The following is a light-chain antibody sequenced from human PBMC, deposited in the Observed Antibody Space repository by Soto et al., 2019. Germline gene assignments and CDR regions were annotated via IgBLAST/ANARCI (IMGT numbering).Light chain of an antibody. J-gene: IGKJ2*03. V-gene: IGKV2-28*01. CDR1: QSLLDSIGYNY. CDR3: MEALERPYS. CDR2: LGS. Sequence: DIVMTQSPLSLPVTPGEPASISCRSSQSLLDSIGYNYLDWYLQKPGQSPQLLIYLGSNRASGVPDRFSGSGSGTDFTLRISRVEPEDVGVYYCMEALERPYSFGQGTKLEIK.